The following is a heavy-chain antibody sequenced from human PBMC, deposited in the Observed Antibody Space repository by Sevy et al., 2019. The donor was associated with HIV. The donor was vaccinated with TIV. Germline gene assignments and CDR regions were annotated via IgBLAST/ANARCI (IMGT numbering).Heavy chain of an antibody. J-gene: IGHJ5*02. CDR3: ARAPPVRSGDDSLNWFDP. Sequence: KQSQTLSLTCTVSGGPISVYYWTWIRQSPGKGLEYIGYIYYTGSTNYNPSLESRVTISVDTSKNQFSLSLSSVTAADSAVYYCARAPPVRSGDDSLNWFDPWGQGTLVTVSS. V-gene: IGHV4-59*01. CDR1: GGPISVYY. D-gene: IGHD5-12*01. CDR2: IYYTGST.